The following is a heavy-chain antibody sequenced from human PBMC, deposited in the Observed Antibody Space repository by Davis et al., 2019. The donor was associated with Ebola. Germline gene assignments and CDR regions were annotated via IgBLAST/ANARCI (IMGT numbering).Heavy chain of an antibody. Sequence: SVKVSCKASGFTFTSSAVQWVRQARGQRLEWIGWIVVGSGNTNYAQKFQERVTITRDMSTSTAYMELSSLRSEDTAVYYCAAVRGYCGGDCFLYYYYGMDVWGQGTTVTVSS. D-gene: IGHD2-21*02. V-gene: IGHV1-58*01. CDR3: AAVRGYCGGDCFLYYYYGMDV. CDR2: IVVGSGNT. CDR1: GFTFTSSA. J-gene: IGHJ6*02.